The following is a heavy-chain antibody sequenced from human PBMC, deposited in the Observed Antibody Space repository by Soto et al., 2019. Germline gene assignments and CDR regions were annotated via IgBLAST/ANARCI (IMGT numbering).Heavy chain of an antibody. CDR2: ISGSGGST. CDR3: ASLWVDTAMASDY. Sequence: GGSLRLSCAASGFTFSSYAMSWVRQAPGKGLEWVSAISGSGGSTYYADSVKGRFTISRDNSKNTLYRQMNSLRAEDTAVYYGASLWVDTAMASDYWGQGTLVTVSS. J-gene: IGHJ4*02. CDR1: GFTFSSYA. D-gene: IGHD5-18*01. V-gene: IGHV3-23*01.